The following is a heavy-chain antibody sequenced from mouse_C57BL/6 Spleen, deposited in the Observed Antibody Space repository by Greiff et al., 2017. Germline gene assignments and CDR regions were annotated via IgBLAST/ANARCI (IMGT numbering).Heavy chain of an antibody. CDR2: ISSGGDYI. Sequence: EVKLMESGEGLVKPGGSLKLSCAASGFTFSSYAMSWVRQTPEKRLEWVAYISSGGDYIYYADTVKGRFTISRDNARNTLYLQMSSLKSEDTAMYYCTRDSGYYGSSYGWYFDVWGTGTTVTVSS. J-gene: IGHJ1*03. CDR1: GFTFSSYA. CDR3: TRDSGYYGSSYGWYFDV. D-gene: IGHD1-1*01. V-gene: IGHV5-9-1*02.